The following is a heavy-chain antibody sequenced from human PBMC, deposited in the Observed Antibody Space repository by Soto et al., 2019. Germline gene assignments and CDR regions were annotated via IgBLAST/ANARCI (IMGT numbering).Heavy chain of an antibody. J-gene: IGHJ4*02. CDR1: GFTFSSYG. V-gene: IGHV3-30*03. CDR2: ISYDGSNK. D-gene: IGHD6-19*01. Sequence: GGSLRLSCAASGFTFSSYGMHWVRQAPGKGLEWVAVISYDGSNKYYADSVKGRFTISRDNSKNTLYLQMNSLRAEDTAVYYCASIAVAGAFDYGGQGTLVTVSS. CDR3: ASIAVAGAFDY.